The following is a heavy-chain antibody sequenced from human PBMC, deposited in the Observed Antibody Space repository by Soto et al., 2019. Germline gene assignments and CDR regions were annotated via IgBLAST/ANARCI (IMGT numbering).Heavy chain of an antibody. CDR3: ARDLKPSTAVTLVVDC. Sequence: PGGSLRLSCAASGFTFSPYSMNWVRQAPGKGLEWVSSVSSSSTYIYYADSVKVRFTNSRDNATNSLYLQMNSLRAEDTAVYYCARDLKPSTAVTLVVDCWGQGTLVTVSS. J-gene: IGHJ4*02. V-gene: IGHV3-21*01. CDR2: VSSSSTYI. D-gene: IGHD4-4*01. CDR1: GFTFSPYS.